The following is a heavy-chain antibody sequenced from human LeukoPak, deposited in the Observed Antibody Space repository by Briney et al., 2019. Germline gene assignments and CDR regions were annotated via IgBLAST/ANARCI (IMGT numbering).Heavy chain of an antibody. J-gene: IGHJ4*02. Sequence: SQTLSLTCAISGDSVSSSSGAWNGMRQSPSGGLEWLGRTYYRSKWFNGYAFSVKSRMTTNPDTSKNQFSLQLNSVTPEDTAVYYCARERSWGALYYWGQGILVTVSS. V-gene: IGHV6-1*01. CDR2: TYYRSKWFN. CDR3: ARERSWGALYY. D-gene: IGHD7-27*01. CDR1: GDSVSSSSGA.